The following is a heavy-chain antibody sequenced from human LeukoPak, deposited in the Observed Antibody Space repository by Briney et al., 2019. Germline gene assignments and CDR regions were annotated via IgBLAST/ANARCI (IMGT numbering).Heavy chain of an antibody. D-gene: IGHD2-15*01. J-gene: IGHJ4*02. Sequence: GGSLRLSCAASGFTFSTYAMSWVRQAPGEGLEWVSGISNSGDSTYYPDSVKGRFTISRDNSKNTLYLQMNSLRAEDTAVYYCARDYIYFDYWGQGTLVTVSS. CDR1: GFTFSTYA. V-gene: IGHV3-23*01. CDR3: ARDYIYFDY. CDR2: ISNSGDST.